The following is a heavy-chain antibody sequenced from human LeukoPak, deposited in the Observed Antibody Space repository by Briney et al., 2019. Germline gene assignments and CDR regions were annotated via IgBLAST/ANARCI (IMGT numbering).Heavy chain of an antibody. Sequence: SETLSLTCTVSGGSISSYYWSWIRQPPGRGLEWIGYIYTSGSTNYNPSLKSRVTISVDTSKNQFSLKLGSVTAADTAVYYCARSRSWYWYFDLWGRGTLVTVSS. J-gene: IGHJ2*01. V-gene: IGHV4-4*09. CDR2: IYTSGST. D-gene: IGHD6-13*01. CDR3: ARSRSWYWYFDL. CDR1: GGSISSYY.